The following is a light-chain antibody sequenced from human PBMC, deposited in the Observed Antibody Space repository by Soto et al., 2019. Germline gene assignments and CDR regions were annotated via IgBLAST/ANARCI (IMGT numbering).Light chain of an antibody. Sequence: DIQLTQSPSFLSASVGDRVTITCRASQGIRSYLAWYQQKPGKAPKLLIYAASTLQSGVPSRFSGSGSGTEFTLTPSSLQPEDFATYYCQQLNSYPITFGQGTRLEMK. J-gene: IGKJ5*01. CDR2: AAS. CDR1: QGIRSY. CDR3: QQLNSYPIT. V-gene: IGKV1-9*01.